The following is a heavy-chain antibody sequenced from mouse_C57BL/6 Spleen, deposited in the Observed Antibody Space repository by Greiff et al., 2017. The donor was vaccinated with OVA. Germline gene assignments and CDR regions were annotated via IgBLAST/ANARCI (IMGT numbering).Heavy chain of an antibody. J-gene: IGHJ1*03. CDR1: GYSFTGYF. D-gene: IGHD1-1*01. CDR2: INPYNGDT. Sequence: EVQLVESGPELVKPGDSVKISCKASGYSFTGYFMNWVMQSHGKSLEWIGRINPYNGDTFYNQKFKGKATLTVDKSSSTAHMELRSLTSEDSAVYYCARDYAGYFDVWGTGTTVTVSS. V-gene: IGHV1-20*01. CDR3: ARDYAGYFDV.